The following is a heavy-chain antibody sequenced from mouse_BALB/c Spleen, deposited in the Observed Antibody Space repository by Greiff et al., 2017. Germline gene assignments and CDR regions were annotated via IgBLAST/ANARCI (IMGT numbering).Heavy chain of an antibody. CDR3: ARDKGNYPYYYAMDY. J-gene: IGHJ4*01. V-gene: IGHV5-4*02. CDR1: GFTFSDYY. D-gene: IGHD2-1*01. Sequence: DVQLVESGGGLVKPGGSLKLSCAASGFTFSDYYMYWVRQTPEKRLEWVATISDGGSYTYYPDSVKGRFTISRDNAKNNLYLQMSSLKSEDTAMYYCARDKGNYPYYYAMDYWGQGTSVTVSS. CDR2: ISDGGSYT.